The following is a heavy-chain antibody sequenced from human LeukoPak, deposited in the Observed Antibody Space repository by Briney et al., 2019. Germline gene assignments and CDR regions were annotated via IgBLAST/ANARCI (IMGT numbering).Heavy chain of an antibody. V-gene: IGHV3-48*03. Sequence: PGGSLRLSCAASGFIFSSYEMNWVRQAPGKGLEWVSYISSSGSNIYYAESVKGRFTISRDNAKNSLYLQMSSLRAEDTAVYYCARDGSGMVRGVVYYYYMDVWGKGTTVTSSS. CDR2: ISSSGSNI. CDR1: GFIFSSYE. J-gene: IGHJ6*03. CDR3: ARDGSGMVRGVVYYYYMDV. D-gene: IGHD3-10*01.